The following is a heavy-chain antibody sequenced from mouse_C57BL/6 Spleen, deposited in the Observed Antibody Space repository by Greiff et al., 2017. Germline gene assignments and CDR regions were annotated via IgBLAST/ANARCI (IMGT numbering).Heavy chain of an antibody. Sequence: VKLMESGPGLVQPSQSLSITCTVSGFSLTSYGVHWVRQSPGKGLEWLGVIWSGGSTDYNEAFISKLSISKENSKSQVFFKMNSLQADDTAIYYCARPYYGNRYWYFDVWGTGTTVTVSS. CDR2: IWSGGST. CDR3: ARPYYGNRYWYFDV. CDR1: GFSLTSYG. V-gene: IGHV2-2*01. D-gene: IGHD2-10*01. J-gene: IGHJ1*03.